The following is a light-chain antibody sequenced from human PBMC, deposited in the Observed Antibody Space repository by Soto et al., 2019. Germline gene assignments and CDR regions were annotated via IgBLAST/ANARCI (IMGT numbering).Light chain of an antibody. CDR3: QQYSTFPWT. CDR2: KAS. V-gene: IGKV1-5*03. J-gene: IGKJ1*01. Sequence: DLQLTHSPSTLSASIGDRVTITCRASQSIGSWLAWYQQRPGKAPNVLIYKASNLERGVPSRFSGSGSETEFTLTISSLQPEDFATYYCQQYSTFPWTFGQGTKVEL. CDR1: QSIGSW.